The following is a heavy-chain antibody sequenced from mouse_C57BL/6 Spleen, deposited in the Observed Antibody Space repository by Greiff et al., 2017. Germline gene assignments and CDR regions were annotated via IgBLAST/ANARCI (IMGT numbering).Heavy chain of an antibody. CDR1: GYAFSSSW. J-gene: IGHJ2*01. CDR2: IYPGDGDT. V-gene: IGHV1-82*01. D-gene: IGHD4-1*01. CDR3: ARALTVYYFDY. Sequence: VKLQESGPELVKPGASVKISCKASGYAFSSSWMNWVKQRPGKGLEWIGRIYPGDGDTNYNGKFKGKATLTADKSSSTAYMQLSSLTSEDSAVYFCARALTVYYFDYWGQGTTLTVSS.